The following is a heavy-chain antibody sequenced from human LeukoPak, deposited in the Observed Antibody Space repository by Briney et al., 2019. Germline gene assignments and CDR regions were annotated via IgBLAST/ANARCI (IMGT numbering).Heavy chain of an antibody. CDR2: ISYDGSNK. J-gene: IGHJ6*03. V-gene: IGHV3-30*18. D-gene: IGHD1-26*01. CDR3: AKGRELLSNYYYYYMDV. Sequence: GGSLRLSCAASGFTFSSYGMHWVRQAPGKGLEWVAVISYDGSNKYYADSVKGRFTISRDNSKNTLYLQMNSLRAEDTAVYYCAKGRELLSNYYYYYMDVWGKGTTVTVSS. CDR1: GFTFSSYG.